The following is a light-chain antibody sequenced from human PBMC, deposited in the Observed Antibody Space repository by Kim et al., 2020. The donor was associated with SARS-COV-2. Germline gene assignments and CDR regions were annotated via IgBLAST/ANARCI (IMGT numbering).Light chain of an antibody. CDR1: QSVRSK. J-gene: IGKJ3*01. CDR2: DAS. Sequence: EIVLTQSPATLSLSPGERATLSCRASQSVRSKLAWYQQKPGKAPRLLIYDASNSATGSPARFGGSGSGTGFTLTISSLEPEDFAVYYCQQRDSWPITFGPGNKGDIK. CDR3: QQRDSWPIT. V-gene: IGKV3-11*01.